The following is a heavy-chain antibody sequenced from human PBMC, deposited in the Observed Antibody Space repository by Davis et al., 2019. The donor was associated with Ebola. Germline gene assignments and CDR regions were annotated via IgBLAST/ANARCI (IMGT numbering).Heavy chain of an antibody. Sequence: ASVKVSCKASGYTFTSYDINWVRQATGQGLEWMGWMNPNSGNTGYAQNFQGRVTMTRNTSISTAYMELSSLRSEDTAVYFCARGGVAYSDLDYWGQGTLVAVSS. D-gene: IGHD2-21*01. CDR1: GYTFTSYD. J-gene: IGHJ4*02. CDR3: ARGGVAYSDLDY. CDR2: MNPNSGNT. V-gene: IGHV1-8*01.